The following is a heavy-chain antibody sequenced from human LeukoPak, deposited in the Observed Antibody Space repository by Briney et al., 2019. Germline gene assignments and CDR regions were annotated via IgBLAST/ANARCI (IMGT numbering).Heavy chain of an antibody. J-gene: IGHJ4*02. V-gene: IGHV3-30-3*01. CDR2: ISYDGSNK. CDR1: GFTFSSYA. Sequence: GGSLRLSCAASGFTFSSYAMHWVRQAPGKGLEWVAVISYDGSNKYYADSVKGRFTISRDNSKNTLYLQMNSLRAEDTAVYYCARPAYYYYDSSGSYFDYWGQGTLVTVSS. D-gene: IGHD3-22*01. CDR3: ARPAYYYYDSSGSYFDY.